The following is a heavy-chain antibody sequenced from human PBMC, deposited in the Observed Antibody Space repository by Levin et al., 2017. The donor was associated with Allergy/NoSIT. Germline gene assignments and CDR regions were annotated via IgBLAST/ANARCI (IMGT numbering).Heavy chain of an antibody. CDR2: INPSDSDS. V-gene: IGHV5-51*01. CDR3: ERPEAAGTTRSDLHV. Sequence: KVSCKASGYNFATFWIGWVRQMPGEGLEWVGSINPSDSDSIYSPSFRGQVTISADKSSRTAFLQWGSLKASDTRRYFCERPEAAGTTRSDLHVWGQGTLVSVSS. CDR1: GYNFATFW. J-gene: IGHJ3*01. D-gene: IGHD1-1*01.